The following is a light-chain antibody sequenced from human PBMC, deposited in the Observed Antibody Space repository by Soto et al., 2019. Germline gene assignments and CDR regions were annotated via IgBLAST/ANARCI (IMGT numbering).Light chain of an antibody. V-gene: IGKV1-5*01. CDR2: DAS. CDR3: QPYNHYSGLT. J-gene: IGKJ4*01. Sequence: DIQLTQTPSTLSASVGDRVTITCRASQSITRWLAWYQQKPGEAPKLLIYDASSLESGVPSRFSGSGSGTEFTLTISSLQPDDFATYYCQPYNHYSGLTFGGGTKVDIK. CDR1: QSITRW.